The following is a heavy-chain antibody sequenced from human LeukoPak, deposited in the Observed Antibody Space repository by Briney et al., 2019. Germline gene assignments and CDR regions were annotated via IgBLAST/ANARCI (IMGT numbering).Heavy chain of an antibody. CDR2: IGHDGADK. J-gene: IGHJ4*02. CDR3: ARNSDYYDYSPQSV. V-gene: IGHV3-30*04. Sequence: PGGSLRLSCAASGFTFSHYALHWVRQAPGKGLEWVALIGHDGADKYYADSVKGRFLISRDNSKNMLFLQMNSLIIEDTAVYYCARNSDYYDYSPQSVWGRGTLVTVS. D-gene: IGHD3-22*01. CDR1: GFTFSHYA.